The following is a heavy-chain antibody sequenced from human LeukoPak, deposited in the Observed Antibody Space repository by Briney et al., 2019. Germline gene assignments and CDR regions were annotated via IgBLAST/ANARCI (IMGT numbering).Heavy chain of an antibody. CDR3: ARVHSGSYYSPWFDP. Sequence: GGSLRLSCAASGFTFSSYSMNWVRQAPGKGLEWVSSISSSSSYIYYADSVKGRFTISRDNAKNSLYLQMNSLRAEDTAVYYCARVHSGSYYSPWFDPWGQGTLVTVSS. V-gene: IGHV3-21*01. CDR2: ISSSSSYI. CDR1: GFTFSSYS. J-gene: IGHJ5*02. D-gene: IGHD1-26*01.